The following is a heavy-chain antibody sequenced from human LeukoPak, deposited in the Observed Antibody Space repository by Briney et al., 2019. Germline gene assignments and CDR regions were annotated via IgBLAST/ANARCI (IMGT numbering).Heavy chain of an antibody. D-gene: IGHD3-16*02. CDR3: ARQGYDYVWGSYRYTNWFDP. V-gene: IGHV4-59*08. Sequence: SETLSLTCTVSGGSISSYYWSWIRQPPGKGLEWTGYIYYSGSTNYSPSLKSRVTISVDTSKNQFSLKLSSVTAADTAVYYCARQGYDYVWGSYRYTNWFDPWGQGTLVTVSS. J-gene: IGHJ5*02. CDR1: GGSISSYY. CDR2: IYYSGST.